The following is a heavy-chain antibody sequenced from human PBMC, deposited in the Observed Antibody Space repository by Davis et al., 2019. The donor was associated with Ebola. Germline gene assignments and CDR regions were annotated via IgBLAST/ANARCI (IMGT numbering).Heavy chain of an antibody. D-gene: IGHD5-18*01. Sequence: GGSLRLSCAASGFTFSSYGMHWVRQAPGKGLEWVAVISYDGSNKYYADSVKGRFTISRHNSKNTLYLQMNSLRAEDTAVYYCAKWSPDTAMVWNYFDYWGQGTLVTVSS. CDR3: AKWSPDTAMVWNYFDY. CDR1: GFTFSSYG. CDR2: ISYDGSNK. J-gene: IGHJ4*02. V-gene: IGHV3-30*18.